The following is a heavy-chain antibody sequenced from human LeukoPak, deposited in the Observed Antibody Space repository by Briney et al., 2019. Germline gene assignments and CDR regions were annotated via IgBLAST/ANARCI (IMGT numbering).Heavy chain of an antibody. CDR3: AKTRPYCSGGSCYPYFDY. D-gene: IGHD2-15*01. V-gene: IGHV3-48*01. CDR2: IRSGGTNT. CDR1: GFTFSSFS. Sequence: PGGSLRLSCAASGFTFSSFSMNWVRQAPGKGLEWVSYIRSGGTNTDYTGSVKGRFTISRDNSKNTLYLQMNSLRAEDTAVYYCAKTRPYCSGGSCYPYFDYWGQGTLVTVSS. J-gene: IGHJ4*02.